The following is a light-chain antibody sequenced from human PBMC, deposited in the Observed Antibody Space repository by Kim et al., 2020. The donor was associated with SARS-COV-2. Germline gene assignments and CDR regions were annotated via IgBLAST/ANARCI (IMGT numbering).Light chain of an antibody. V-gene: IGLV2-11*01. Sequence: QSALTQPRSVSGSPGQSVTISCTGTSSDVANYNYVSWYQQHPGKAPKLMVYGVTKRPSGVPDRFSGSKSGYTASLTISGLQAEDEADYYCSSYAGSNTWVFGGGTKLTVL. J-gene: IGLJ3*02. CDR1: SSDVANYNY. CDR2: GVT. CDR3: SSYAGSNTWV.